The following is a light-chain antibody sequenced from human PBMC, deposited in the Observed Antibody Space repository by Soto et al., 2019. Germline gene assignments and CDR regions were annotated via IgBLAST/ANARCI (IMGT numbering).Light chain of an antibody. CDR2: AAS. J-gene: IGKJ4*01. Sequence: DIQMTQSPSSLSASVGARVTITCRASQSISSYLNWYQQKPGKAPKLLIYAASSLQSGVPSRFRGSGSATDFTLTISRLQPEDFSTYYCQQSYSTLTFGGGTKVEIK. CDR1: QSISSY. CDR3: QQSYSTLT. V-gene: IGKV1-39*01.